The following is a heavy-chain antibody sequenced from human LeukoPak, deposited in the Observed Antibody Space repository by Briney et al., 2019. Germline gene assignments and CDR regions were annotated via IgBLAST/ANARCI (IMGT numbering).Heavy chain of an antibody. CDR2: ISSGSSYI. V-gene: IGHV3-21*04. CDR1: GFTFSIYT. CDR3: ARAKPKNMVRGLIMRRESRYYFDY. D-gene: IGHD3-10*01. Sequence: PGGSLRLSCAASGFTFSIYTMNWVRQAPGKGLEWVSSISSGSSYIYYADSVKGRFTISRDNAKNSLYLQMNSLRAEDTAVYYCARAKPKNMVRGLIMRRESRYYFDYWGQGTLVTVSS. J-gene: IGHJ4*02.